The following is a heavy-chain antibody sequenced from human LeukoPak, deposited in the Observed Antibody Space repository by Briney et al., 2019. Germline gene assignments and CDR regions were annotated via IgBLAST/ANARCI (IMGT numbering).Heavy chain of an antibody. CDR1: GFTFSSYA. CDR3: ATRREYSSSRGY. J-gene: IGHJ4*02. V-gene: IGHV3-23*01. Sequence: GGSLRLSCAAPGFTFSSYAMSWVRQAPGKGLEWVSAISGSGGSTYYADSVKGRFTISRDNSKNTLYLQMNSLRAEDTAVYYCATRREYSSSRGYWGQGTLVTVSS. CDR2: ISGSGGST. D-gene: IGHD6-6*01.